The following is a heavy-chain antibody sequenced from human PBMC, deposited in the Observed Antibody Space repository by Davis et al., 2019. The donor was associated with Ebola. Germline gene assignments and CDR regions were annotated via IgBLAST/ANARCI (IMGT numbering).Heavy chain of an antibody. D-gene: IGHD1-26*01. V-gene: IGHV4-31*11. CDR2: IYYSGST. CDR1: TGSFSGYY. CDR3: ARVVASGSFPFDY. J-gene: IGHJ4*02. Sequence: MPSETLSLTCDVSTGSFSGYYWSWIRQHPGKGLEWIGYIYYSGSTYYNPSLKSRVTISVDTSKNQFSLKLSSVTAADTAVYYCARVVASGSFPFDYWGQGTLVTVSS.